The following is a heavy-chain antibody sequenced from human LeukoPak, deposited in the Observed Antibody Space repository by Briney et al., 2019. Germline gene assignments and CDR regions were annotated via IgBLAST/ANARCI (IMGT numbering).Heavy chain of an antibody. CDR2: IYYSATSYYSGTS. J-gene: IGHJ5*02. CDR3: ARQEGSTWEYNRFDP. CDR1: GGSISISDYY. D-gene: IGHD6-13*01. V-gene: IGHV4-39*01. Sequence: SETLSLTCTVSGGSISISDYYWGWIRQPPGKGLEWIGTIYYSATSYYSGTSYFNPSLKSRVTISVDTPKNQFSLKLSSVTAADTALYYCARQEGSTWEYNRFDPWGQGTLVTVSS.